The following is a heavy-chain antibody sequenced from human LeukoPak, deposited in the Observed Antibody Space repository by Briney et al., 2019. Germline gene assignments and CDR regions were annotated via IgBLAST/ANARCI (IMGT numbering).Heavy chain of an antibody. CDR3: AGGGGYNVYYFDC. CDR1: GFTFRSYE. J-gene: IGHJ4*02. D-gene: IGHD5-24*01. V-gene: IGHV3-48*03. Sequence: AGGSLRLSCAASGFTFRSYEMNWVRQAPGKGLEWVSYISSSGSTIHYADSVKGRFTISRDNAKNSLYLQMKSLRAEDTAVYYCAGGGGYNVYYFDCWGQGTLVTVSS. CDR2: ISSSGSTI.